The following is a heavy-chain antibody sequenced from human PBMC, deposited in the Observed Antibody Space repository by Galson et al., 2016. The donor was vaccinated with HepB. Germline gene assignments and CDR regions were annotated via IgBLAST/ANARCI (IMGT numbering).Heavy chain of an antibody. CDR3: ARDGNADSP. D-gene: IGHD4-17*01. CDR2: IYSGGET. Sequence: SLRLSCAASGFTVSDNYMSWVRQAQGKGLEWVSLIYSGGETLSADSVKGRFTISRDHSKNTLYPQMNSLRVEDTAVYYCARDGNADSPWGQGTLVTVSS. CDR1: GFTVSDNY. J-gene: IGHJ5*02. V-gene: IGHV3-53*01.